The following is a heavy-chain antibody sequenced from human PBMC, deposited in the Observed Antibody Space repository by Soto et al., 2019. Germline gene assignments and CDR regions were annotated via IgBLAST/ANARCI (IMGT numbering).Heavy chain of an antibody. CDR3: ARAGGTTVTGLWHFDS. D-gene: IGHD4-17*01. CDR1: GFTFNTYS. CDR2: IWYDGTQK. J-gene: IGHJ4*02. Sequence: SLRLSCAASGFTFNTYSMHWVRQPPGKGLEWLAAIWYDGTQKYYADSVKGRFIISRDNSKKTLYLEMNSLRAEDAAVYYCARAGGTTVTGLWHFDSWGQGTLVTVS. V-gene: IGHV3-33*01.